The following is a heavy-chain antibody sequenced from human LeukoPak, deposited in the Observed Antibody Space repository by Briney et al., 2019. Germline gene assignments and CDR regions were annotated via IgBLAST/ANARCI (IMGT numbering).Heavy chain of an antibody. V-gene: IGHV3-23*01. CDR1: GFTFSNYG. Sequence: PGGSLRLSCAASGFTFSNYGMSWVRQAPGKGLDWVSGISGSGENTYYADSVKGRFTISRHNYKNPLYLQMNSLRAEDTALYYCARGHGGFFRYFDTNDAFDMWGQGTVVTVSP. J-gene: IGHJ3*02. D-gene: IGHD3-9*01. CDR2: ISGSGENT. CDR3: ARGHGGFFRYFDTNDAFDM.